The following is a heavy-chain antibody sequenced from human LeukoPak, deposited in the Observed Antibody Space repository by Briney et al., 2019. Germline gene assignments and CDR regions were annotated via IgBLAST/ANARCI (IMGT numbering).Heavy chain of an antibody. CDR1: GLTFSSYS. Sequence: PGGSLRLSCAASGLTFSSYSMNWVRQAPGKGLEWVSSISSSSSYIYYADSVKGRFTISRDNAKNSLYLQMNSLRAEDTAVYHCARIHSNYPFDIWGQGTMVTVSS. CDR2: ISSSSSYI. J-gene: IGHJ3*02. D-gene: IGHD4-11*01. CDR3: ARIHSNYPFDI. V-gene: IGHV3-21*01.